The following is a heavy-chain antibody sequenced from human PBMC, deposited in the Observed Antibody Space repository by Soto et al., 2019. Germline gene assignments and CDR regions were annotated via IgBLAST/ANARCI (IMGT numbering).Heavy chain of an antibody. J-gene: IGHJ6*03. CDR1: GDSVSSNSAA. Sequence: PSQTLSLTCAISGDSVSSNSAAWNWIRQSPSGGLEWLGRTYYRSRWYNDYAVSVRSRITINPDTSKNQFSLHLNSVTPEDTAVYYCVGTTSLQWYYMDVWGKGTTVTVSS. V-gene: IGHV6-1*01. CDR3: VGTTSLQWYYMDV. D-gene: IGHD1-7*01. CDR2: TYYRSRWYN.